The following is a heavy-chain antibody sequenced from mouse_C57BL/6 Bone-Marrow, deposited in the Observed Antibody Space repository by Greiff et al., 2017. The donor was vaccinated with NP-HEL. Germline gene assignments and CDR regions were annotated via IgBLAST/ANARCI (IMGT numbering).Heavy chain of an antibody. J-gene: IGHJ2*01. CDR3: TTGLRRGFYFDY. CDR1: GFNIKDDY. Sequence: VQLQQSGAELVRPGASVKLSCTASGFNIKDDYMHWVKQRPEQGLEWIGWIDPENGDTEYASKFQGKATITADTSSNTAYLQFSSLTSEDTAVYYCTTGLRRGFYFDYWGQGTTLTVSS. CDR2: IDPENGDT. D-gene: IGHD2-4*01. V-gene: IGHV14-4*01.